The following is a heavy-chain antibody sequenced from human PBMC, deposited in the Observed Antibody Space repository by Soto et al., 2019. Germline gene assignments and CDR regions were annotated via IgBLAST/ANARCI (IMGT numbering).Heavy chain of an antibody. J-gene: IGHJ6*02. D-gene: IGHD3-9*01. Sequence: GGSMRLWCAASRFTFSSYGMQWVRQSPGKRLELVAVIWYYGSNKYYADCVKGRFTISRDNSKNTLYLQMNSVRAEDTDVYYCARSPYTTGYHYGMDVWGQGTTVTVSS. CDR1: RFTFSSYG. CDR2: IWYYGSNK. V-gene: IGHV3-33*08. CDR3: ARSPYTTGYHYGMDV.